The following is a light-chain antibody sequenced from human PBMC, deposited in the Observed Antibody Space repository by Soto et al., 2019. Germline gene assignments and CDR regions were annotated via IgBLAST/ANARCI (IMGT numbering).Light chain of an antibody. Sequence: EIVLTQSPDTLSLSPGESATLSCRASLNINTYLSWYQQKPGQVPRLLMFDASNRATGIPARFSGSGSGTDFTLTISGLEPEDFAVYYCQQRRDWPSTFGGGTKVEIK. CDR2: DAS. V-gene: IGKV3-11*01. J-gene: IGKJ4*01. CDR1: LNINTY. CDR3: QQRRDWPST.